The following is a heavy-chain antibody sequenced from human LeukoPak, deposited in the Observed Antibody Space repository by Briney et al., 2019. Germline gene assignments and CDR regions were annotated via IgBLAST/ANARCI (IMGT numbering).Heavy chain of an antibody. CDR3: ARNPSEDAFDI. D-gene: IGHD3-3*01. CDR2: IYYSGST. Sequence: SGTLSLPCTVSGGSISSYYWSWVRAPPGEGVGWIGYIYYSGSTNYNPSLKSRVTISVDTSKNQFSLKLSSVTAADTAVYYCARNPSEDAFDIWGQGTMVTVSS. V-gene: IGHV4-59*01. J-gene: IGHJ3*02. CDR1: GGSISSYY.